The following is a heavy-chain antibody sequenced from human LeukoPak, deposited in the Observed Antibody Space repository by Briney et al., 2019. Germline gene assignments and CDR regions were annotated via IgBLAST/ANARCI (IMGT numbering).Heavy chain of an antibody. V-gene: IGHV4-59*10. D-gene: IGHD3-10*01. Sequence: SETLSLTCAVYGGSFSSYYWSWIRQPAGKGLEWIGRIYTSGSTNYNPSLKSRVTMSVDTSKNQFSLKLSSVTAADTAVYYCAVQIPYYYGSGGAFDYWGQGTLVTVSS. J-gene: IGHJ4*01. CDR2: IYTSGST. CDR1: GGSFSSYY. CDR3: AVQIPYYYGSGGAFDY.